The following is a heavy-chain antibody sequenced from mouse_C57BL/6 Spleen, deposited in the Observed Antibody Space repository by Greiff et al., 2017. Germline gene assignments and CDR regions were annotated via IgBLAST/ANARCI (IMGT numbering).Heavy chain of an antibody. V-gene: IGHV1-55*01. CDR2: IYPGSGST. D-gene: IGHD2-1*01. CDR3: AFLLSFAY. Sequence: VQLQQPGAELVKPGASVKVSCKVSGYTFPSYWITWVKQRPGQGLEWIGDIYPGSGSTNYNEKFKSKATLTVDTSSSTAYMQLSSLTSEDAAVYYCAFLLSFAYWGQGTLVTVSA. J-gene: IGHJ3*01. CDR1: GYTFPSYW.